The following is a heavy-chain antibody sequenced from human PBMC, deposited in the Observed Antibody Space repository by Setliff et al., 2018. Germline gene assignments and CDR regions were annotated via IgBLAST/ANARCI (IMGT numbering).Heavy chain of an antibody. J-gene: IGHJ3*02. CDR3: VRHIIIRSPTTSNAFDI. Sequence: SETLSLTCAVYGGSFSDYYWSWIRQSPGKGLEWIGEINHSGSTNYNPSLKTRVTISVDTSKNQFSLKLSSVTAADTAVYYCVRHIIIRSPTTSNAFDIWGQGTMVTVSS. CDR1: GGSFSDYY. D-gene: IGHD3-3*01. V-gene: IGHV4-34*01. CDR2: INHSGST.